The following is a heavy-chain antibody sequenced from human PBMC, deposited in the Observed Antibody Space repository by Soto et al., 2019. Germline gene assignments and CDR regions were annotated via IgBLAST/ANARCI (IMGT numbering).Heavy chain of an antibody. V-gene: IGHV4-31*03. CDR3: ARDRYGSGSYYVDY. CDR2: IYYGGST. J-gene: IGHJ4*02. Sequence: QVRLQESGPGLVRPSQTLSLTCTVSGASLRSGGYFWSWIRQNPGKGLEWIASIYYGGSTRYNPSLKSRVNISEDVSKNQFYLTLTSVTAADAAVYHCARDRYGSGSYYVDYWGQGILLTVSS. D-gene: IGHD3-10*01. CDR1: GASLRSGGYF.